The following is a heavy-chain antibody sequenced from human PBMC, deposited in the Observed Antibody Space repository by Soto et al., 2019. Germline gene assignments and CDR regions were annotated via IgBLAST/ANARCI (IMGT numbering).Heavy chain of an antibody. Sequence: SETLSLTCTVSGGSISRGSYYWGWIRQAPGKGLEWIGSIYYSGSTYYNPSLKSRVTISVDTSTNQFSLKVTSVTAADTAVYYCARATYYDSSGYQFPQRLDPWGQGTLVTVS. CDR2: IYYSGST. J-gene: IGHJ5*02. D-gene: IGHD3-22*01. V-gene: IGHV4-39*01. CDR1: GGSISRGSYY. CDR3: ARATYYDSSGYQFPQRLDP.